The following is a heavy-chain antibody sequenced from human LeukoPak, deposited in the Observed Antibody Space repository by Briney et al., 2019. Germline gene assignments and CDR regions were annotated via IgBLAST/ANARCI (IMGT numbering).Heavy chain of an antibody. CDR3: TVPYGSDWYDAFDI. CDR2: TSYDGRNK. CDR1: GFTFSSYA. J-gene: IGHJ3*02. V-gene: IGHV3-30*04. Sequence: GGSLRLSCAASGFTFSSYAMHWVRQAPGKGLEWVAVTSYDGRNKDYADSVKRRFNISRDNSKNTLFLQMNSLTTEDTAVYYCTVPYGSDWYDAFDIWGQGTMVTVSS. D-gene: IGHD6-19*01.